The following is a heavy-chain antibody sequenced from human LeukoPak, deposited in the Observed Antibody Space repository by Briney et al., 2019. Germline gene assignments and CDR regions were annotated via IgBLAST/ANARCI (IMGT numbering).Heavy chain of an antibody. Sequence: GGSLRLSCAASGFTFTTFWMSWVRQAPGKGLEWVANIKQDGSERYSVDSVKGRFTISRDNAKNSLYLQMNSLRAEDTGVYYCAGSGWQVYLDYWGQGALVTVSS. CDR3: AGSGWQVYLDY. CDR2: IKQDGSER. J-gene: IGHJ4*02. V-gene: IGHV3-7*01. CDR1: GFTFTTFW. D-gene: IGHD6-19*01.